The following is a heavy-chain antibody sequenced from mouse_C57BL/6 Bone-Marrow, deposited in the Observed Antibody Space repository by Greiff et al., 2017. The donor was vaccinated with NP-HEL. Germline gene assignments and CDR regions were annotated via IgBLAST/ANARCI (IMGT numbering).Heavy chain of an antibody. V-gene: IGHV1-9*01. CDR1: GYTFTGYW. CDR2: ILPGSGST. CDR3: ARFRGYNRGNY. D-gene: IGHD2-2*01. Sequence: VQLKESGAELMKPGASVKLSCKAPGYTFTGYWIEWVKQRPGHGLEWIGEILPGSGSTNYNETFKGKATFTADTSSTTAYMQLSSLTTEEAAIYYYARFRGYNRGNYWGQGTTLTVSS. J-gene: IGHJ2*01.